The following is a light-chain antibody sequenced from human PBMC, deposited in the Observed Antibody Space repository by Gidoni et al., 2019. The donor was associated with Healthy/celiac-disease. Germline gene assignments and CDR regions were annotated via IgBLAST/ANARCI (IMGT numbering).Light chain of an antibody. Sequence: DIQINQSPSSLSASVGDRVTITCQASQDISNYLNWYQQKPGKATKLLIYDASNLETGVPSRFIGSGSGTDFTFTISSLQPEDIATYYCQQYDNRPITFGPGTKVDIK. V-gene: IGKV1-33*01. CDR3: QQYDNRPIT. CDR2: DAS. J-gene: IGKJ3*01. CDR1: QDISNY.